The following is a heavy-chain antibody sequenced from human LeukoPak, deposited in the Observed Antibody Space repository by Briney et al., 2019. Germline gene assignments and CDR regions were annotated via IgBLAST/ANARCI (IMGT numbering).Heavy chain of an antibody. D-gene: IGHD6-13*01. CDR1: GGSISSYD. V-gene: IGHV4-4*07. CDR2: IYTSGRT. J-gene: IGHJ4*02. CDR3: ARVGGIVAAGLFDY. Sequence: SETLSLPCTVPGGSISSYDWGWIRQPAGKGLEWIGRIYTSGRTNYNPSLKSRLTLAVDTSKNQFSLKLSFVTAADTAVYYCARVGGIVAAGLFDYWGQGTLVTVSS.